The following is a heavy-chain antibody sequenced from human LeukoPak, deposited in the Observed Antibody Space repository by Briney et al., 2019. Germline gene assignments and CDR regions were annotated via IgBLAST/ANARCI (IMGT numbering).Heavy chain of an antibody. CDR1: GFTVSSNY. Sequence: QPGGSLRLSCADSGFTVSSNYMSWVRQAPGKGLEWVSVIYSGGSTYYADSVKGRFTISRDNSKNTLYLQMNSLRAEDTAVYYCAREKNYYYGMDVWGQGTTVTVSS. J-gene: IGHJ6*02. V-gene: IGHV3-53*01. CDR2: IYSGGST. CDR3: AREKNYYYGMDV.